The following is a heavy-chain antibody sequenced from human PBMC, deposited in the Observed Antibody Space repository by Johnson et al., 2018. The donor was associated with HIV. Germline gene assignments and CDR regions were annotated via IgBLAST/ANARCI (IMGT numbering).Heavy chain of an antibody. Sequence: VQVVESGGDLVQPGGSLRLSCAASGFAFSSYAMTWVRQAPGKGLEWVSTISGSCGSTYYADSVKGQFTISRDNSKNTLYLQMNSLRAEDTAIYYCAKGRYSSSWYLAGAFDIWGQGTMVTVSS. V-gene: IGHV3-23*04. CDR1: GFAFSSYA. CDR2: ISGSCGST. D-gene: IGHD6-13*01. CDR3: AKGRYSSSWYLAGAFDI. J-gene: IGHJ3*02.